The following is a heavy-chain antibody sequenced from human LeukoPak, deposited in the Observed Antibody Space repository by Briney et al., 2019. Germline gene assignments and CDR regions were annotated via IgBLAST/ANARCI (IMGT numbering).Heavy chain of an antibody. CDR3: ARVSVIGSMYNWFDP. CDR2: ISSSSSYI. D-gene: IGHD2/OR15-2a*01. V-gene: IGHV3-21*01. Sequence: GGSLRLSCAASGFTFSSYSMNWVRQAPGKGLEWVSSISSSSSYIYYADSVKGRFTISRDNAKNSLYLQMNSLRAEDTAMYYCARVSVIGSMYNWFDPWGQGTLVTVSS. CDR1: GFTFSSYS. J-gene: IGHJ5*02.